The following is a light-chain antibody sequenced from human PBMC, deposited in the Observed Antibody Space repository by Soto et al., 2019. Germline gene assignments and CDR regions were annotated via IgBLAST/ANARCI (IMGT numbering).Light chain of an antibody. Sequence: ENVWPHSPGTLSWSPGERAPPSCRASRSVGTYLAWYQKKPGQAPRLLIYDASNRATGIPARFSGSGSGTDFTLTISSLEPEDFAVYYCQQRDNWPPRYTFGQGTKLEVK. CDR2: DAS. V-gene: IGKV3-11*01. CDR3: QQRDNWPPRYT. CDR1: RSVGTY. J-gene: IGKJ2*01.